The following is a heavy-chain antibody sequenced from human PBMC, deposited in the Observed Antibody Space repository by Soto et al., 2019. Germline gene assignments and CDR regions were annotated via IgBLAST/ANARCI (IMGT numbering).Heavy chain of an antibody. Sequence: SETLSLTCAVYGGSFSGYYWSWIRQPPGKGLEWIGEINHSGSTNYNPSLKSRVTITVDTSKNQFSLKLSSVTAADTAVYYCARYGGAPIPYYFDYWGQGTLVTVSS. CDR3: ARYGGAPIPYYFDY. CDR1: GGSFSGYY. D-gene: IGHD4-17*01. V-gene: IGHV4-34*01. J-gene: IGHJ4*02. CDR2: INHSGST.